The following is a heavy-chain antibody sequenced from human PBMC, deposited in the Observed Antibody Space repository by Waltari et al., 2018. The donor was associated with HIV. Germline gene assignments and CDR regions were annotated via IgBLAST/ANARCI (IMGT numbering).Heavy chain of an antibody. V-gene: IGHV4-39*07. CDR1: GGSISSSSYY. J-gene: IGHJ6*02. Sequence: QLQLQESGPGLVKPSETLSLTCTVSGGSISSSSYYWGWIRQPPGKGLEWSGSFYYSRNTYTNPSLKGRVTRSVDTSKNPFSRKLSFVPAGTTAVYYCAREKCRRTGCYRGYYYYYGRDGGGQGTTVTVSS. D-gene: IGHD2-2*02. CDR2: FYYSRNT. CDR3: AREKCRRTGCYRGYYYYYGRDG.